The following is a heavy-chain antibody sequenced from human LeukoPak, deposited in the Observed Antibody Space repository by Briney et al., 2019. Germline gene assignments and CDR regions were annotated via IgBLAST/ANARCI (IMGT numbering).Heavy chain of an antibody. J-gene: IGHJ4*02. CDR2: INQDGSEK. D-gene: IGHD6-13*01. Sequence: PGGSLRLSCAASGFTFSSYCMNWVRQAPGKGLEWVANINQDGSEKYYVDSVKGRFTISRDNARKSLYLQMNSLRAEDTAVYYCVGSSWYDAEYYFDYWGQGTPVTVSS. V-gene: IGHV3-7*01. CDR1: GFTFSSYC. CDR3: VGSSWYDAEYYFDY.